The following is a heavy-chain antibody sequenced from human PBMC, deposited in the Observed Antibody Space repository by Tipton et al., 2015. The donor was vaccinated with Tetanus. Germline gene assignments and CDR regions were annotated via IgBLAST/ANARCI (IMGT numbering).Heavy chain of an antibody. CDR1: GGSISSYY. V-gene: IGHV4-59*01. CDR2: VHYSGST. Sequence: TLSLTCTVSGGSISSYYWTWIRQPPGRGLEWIGYVHYSGSTNYSPSLRSRVTLSVDTSKNQFSLTLRSVTAADTAVYYCARSYGDTFLFRLDYWGQGALVTVSS. CDR3: ARSYGDTFLFRLDY. J-gene: IGHJ4*02. D-gene: IGHD4-17*01.